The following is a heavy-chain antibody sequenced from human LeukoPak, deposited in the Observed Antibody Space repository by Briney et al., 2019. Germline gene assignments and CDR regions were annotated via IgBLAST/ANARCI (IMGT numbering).Heavy chain of an antibody. CDR1: GGSFSGYY. CDR2: INHSGST. CDR3: ASRYYYDSSGYSYYFDY. D-gene: IGHD3-22*01. J-gene: IGHJ4*02. V-gene: IGHV4-34*01. Sequence: SETLSLTCAVYGGSFSGYYWSWIRQPPGKGLEWIGEINHSGSTNYNPSLKSRVTISVDTSKNQFSLKLSSVTAVDTAVYYCASRYYYDSSGYSYYFDYWGQGTLVTVSS.